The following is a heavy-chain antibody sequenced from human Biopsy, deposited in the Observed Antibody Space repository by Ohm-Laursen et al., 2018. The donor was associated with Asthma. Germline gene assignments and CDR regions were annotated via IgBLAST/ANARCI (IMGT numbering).Heavy chain of an antibody. CDR3: ARKAGSCISRTCYSLDF. V-gene: IGHV1-69*13. CDR1: GGTFNTYV. CDR2: INSVFGTT. J-gene: IGHJ4*02. D-gene: IGHD2-2*01. Sequence: GPSVTLSRQSLGGTFNTYVIGWVRQPPRHGLEWLGGINSVFGTTTYPQKFQDRVTITADDSTSTVYMELSSLRSEDTAVYYCARKAGSCISRTCYSLDFWGQGTLVTVSS.